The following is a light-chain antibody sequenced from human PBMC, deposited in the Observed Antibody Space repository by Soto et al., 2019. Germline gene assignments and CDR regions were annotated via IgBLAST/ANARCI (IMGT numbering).Light chain of an antibody. CDR2: DAS. J-gene: IGKJ5*01. Sequence: EVVLTQSPATLSLSPGQGATLSCRASQGVSSYLAWYQQKPGQAPRLLIFDASNRATGIPARFSGSGSGTDFTLTISSLEPEDFAVYYCQQRSSWPLTFGQGTRLDIK. CDR3: QQRSSWPLT. CDR1: QGVSSY. V-gene: IGKV3D-11*01.